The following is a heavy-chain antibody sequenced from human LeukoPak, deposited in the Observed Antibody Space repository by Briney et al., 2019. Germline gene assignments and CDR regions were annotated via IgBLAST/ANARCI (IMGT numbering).Heavy chain of an antibody. D-gene: IGHD2-2*01. CDR2: FSGSGGNT. Sequence: PGGSLRLSCATSGFTFATYAMNWVRQAPGKGLEWVSGFSGSGGNTSYADSVKGRFTTSRDSSKNTLYLQMDSLRADDTAVYYCAKDRCSRTNCYLFDFWGQGTLVTVSS. CDR3: AKDRCSRTNCYLFDF. J-gene: IGHJ4*02. V-gene: IGHV3-23*01. CDR1: GFTFATYA.